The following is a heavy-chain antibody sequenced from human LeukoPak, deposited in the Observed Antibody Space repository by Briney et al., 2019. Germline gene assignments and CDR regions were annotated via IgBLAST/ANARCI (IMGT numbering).Heavy chain of an antibody. D-gene: IGHD4-23*01. V-gene: IGHV4-59*01. CDR1: GGSISSYY. J-gene: IGHJ4*02. Sequence: PSETLSLTCTVSGGSISSYYWSWIRQPPGKGLEWIGYIYYSGSTNYNPSLKSRVTISVDTSKNQFSLKLNSVTAADTAVYYCARDRYGGNSPFDYWGQGTLVTVSS. CDR2: IYYSGST. CDR3: ARDRYGGNSPFDY.